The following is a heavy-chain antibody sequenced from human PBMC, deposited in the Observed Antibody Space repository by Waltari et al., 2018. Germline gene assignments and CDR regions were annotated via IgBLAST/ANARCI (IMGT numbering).Heavy chain of an antibody. D-gene: IGHD2-2*01. Sequence: QVQLQQWGAGLLKPSETLSLTCAVYGGSFSGYYWSWIRQPPGKGLEWIGEINHSGSTNYNPSLKSRVTISVDTSKNQFSLKLSSVTAADTAVYYCASEDIVVVPAATRRLIDYWGQGTLVTVSS. CDR2: INHSGST. V-gene: IGHV4-34*01. J-gene: IGHJ4*02. CDR1: GGSFSGYY. CDR3: ASEDIVVVPAATRRLIDY.